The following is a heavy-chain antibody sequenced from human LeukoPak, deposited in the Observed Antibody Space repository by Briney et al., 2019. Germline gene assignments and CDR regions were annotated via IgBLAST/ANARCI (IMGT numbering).Heavy chain of an antibody. V-gene: IGHV4-39*07. CDR1: GGSISSSSYY. J-gene: IGHJ6*03. D-gene: IGHD2-15*01. Sequence: SETLSLTCTVSGGSISSSSYYWGWIRQPPGKGLEWIGSIYYSGSTYYNPSLKSRVTISVDTSKNQFSLKLSSVTAADTAVYYCARDIHVVVVAANYYMDVWGKGTTVTVSS. CDR3: ARDIHVVVVAANYYMDV. CDR2: IYYSGST.